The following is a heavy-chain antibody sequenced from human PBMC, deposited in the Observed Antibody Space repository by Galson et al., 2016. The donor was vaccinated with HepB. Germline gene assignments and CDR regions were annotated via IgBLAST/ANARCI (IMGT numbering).Heavy chain of an antibody. V-gene: IGHV4-34*01. CDR3: ARRYSGSYFEN. CDR2: INHSGGT. CDR1: GGSLSGNF. Sequence: ETLSLTCDVYGGSLSGNFWSWIRQPPGKGLEWIGEINHSGGTNYNPSLKSRVTISLDTSMNQFSLKLNSVAAADTAVYYCARRYSGSYFENWGQGTLVTVSS. D-gene: IGHD1-26*01. J-gene: IGHJ4*03.